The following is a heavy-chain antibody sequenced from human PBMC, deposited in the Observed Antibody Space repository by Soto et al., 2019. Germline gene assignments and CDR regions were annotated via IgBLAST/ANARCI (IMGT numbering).Heavy chain of an antibody. V-gene: IGHV3-7*01. CDR2: INQDGSVK. Sequence: EVQLVESGGGLVQPGGSLRLPCAASGFTFTNYWMTWVRQAPGKGLEWVANINQDGSVKYYVDSVRGRFTVSRDNAKNSLYLQINSLRAEDTAIYCCARIGYSSSSLDYWGQGTLVTVSS. CDR3: ARIGYSSSSLDY. CDR1: GFTFTNYW. D-gene: IGHD6-6*01. J-gene: IGHJ4*02.